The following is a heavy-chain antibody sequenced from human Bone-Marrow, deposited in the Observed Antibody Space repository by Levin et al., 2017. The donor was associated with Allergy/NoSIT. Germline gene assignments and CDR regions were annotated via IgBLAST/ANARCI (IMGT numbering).Heavy chain of an antibody. D-gene: IGHD3-22*01. CDR1: GFTFSTYS. J-gene: IGHJ4*02. CDR3: ARGGYYDATGYFPLDD. Sequence: SCAASGFTFSTYSIHWVRQAPGKGLEWVSFISYDGSNEYYGDSVKGRFTISRDNSKNTLYLQMNSLRPEDTAVYYCARGGYYDATGYFPLDDWGQGTLVTVSS. V-gene: IGHV3-30*04. CDR2: ISYDGSNE.